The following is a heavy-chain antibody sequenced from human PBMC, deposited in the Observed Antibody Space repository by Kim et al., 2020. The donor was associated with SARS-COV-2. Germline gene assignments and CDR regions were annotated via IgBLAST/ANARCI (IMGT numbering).Heavy chain of an antibody. V-gene: IGHV3-7*01. CDR2: IKQDGSEK. CDR3: AREGSNAQYSSGWYYYYYYMDV. Sequence: GGSLRLSCAASGFTFSSYWMSWVRQAPGKGLEGVANIKQDGSEKYYVDSVKGRFTISRDNAKNSLYLQMNSLRAEDTAVYYCAREGSNAQYSSGWYYYYYYMDVWGKGTTVTVSS. J-gene: IGHJ6*03. D-gene: IGHD6-19*01. CDR1: GFTFSSYW.